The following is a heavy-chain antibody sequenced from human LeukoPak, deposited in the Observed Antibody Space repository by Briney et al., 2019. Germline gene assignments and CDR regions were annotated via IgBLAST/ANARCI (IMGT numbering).Heavy chain of an antibody. D-gene: IGHD3-10*01. CDR2: INNDGSST. J-gene: IGHJ4*02. Sequence: PGGSLRLSCAASGFTFSSYWMHWVRQAPGKGLVWVSRINNDGSSTTYADSVKGRFTISRDNAKNTLYLQMNSLRAEDTAVYYCARVTTGGSGSSDYWGQGTLVTVSS. CDR1: GFTFSSYW. CDR3: ARVTTGGSGSSDY. V-gene: IGHV3-74*01.